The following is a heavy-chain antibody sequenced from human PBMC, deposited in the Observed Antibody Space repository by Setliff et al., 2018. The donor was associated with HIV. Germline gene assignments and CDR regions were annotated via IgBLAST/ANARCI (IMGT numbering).Heavy chain of an antibody. CDR1: GGSIISYY. CDR3: ARSRTSSGYYGVTGYGMDV. D-gene: IGHD3-22*01. Sequence: SETLSLTCTVSGGSIISYYWSWIRQPPGKGLEWIGYIYYSGSTNYNPSLKSRVTISVATSKNQFSLKLNSVTTADTAVYYCARSRTSSGYYGVTGYGMDVWGQGTTVTVSS. V-gene: IGHV4-59*01. J-gene: IGHJ6*02. CDR2: IYYSGST.